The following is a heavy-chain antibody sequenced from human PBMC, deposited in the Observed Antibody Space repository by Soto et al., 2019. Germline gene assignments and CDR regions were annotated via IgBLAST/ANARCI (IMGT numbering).Heavy chain of an antibody. D-gene: IGHD3-22*01. CDR2: INCGGVNT. CDR1: GYSFTSHY. J-gene: IGHJ4*02. V-gene: IGHV1-46*01. Sequence: ASVKVSCKAIGYSFTSHYMHWVRQAPGQGLEWMGTINCGGVNTAYAQKFQGRVTMTKDTSTSTVYMELTSLTSEDTAVYYCARDYTSSYHYDSTNYGYFDFWGLGTLVTVSS. CDR3: ARDYTSSYHYDSTNYGYFDF.